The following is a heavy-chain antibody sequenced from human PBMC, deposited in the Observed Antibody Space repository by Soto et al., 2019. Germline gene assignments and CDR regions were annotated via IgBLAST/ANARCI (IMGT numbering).Heavy chain of an antibody. CDR2: IYNSGST. J-gene: IGHJ6*02. V-gene: IGHV4-31*03. CDR1: GGSISSGDYY. CDR3: ARVSRSSYARCYYYGMDF. D-gene: IGHD2-15*01. Sequence: HVQLQESGPGLVKPSQTLSLTCTVPGGSISSGDYYWSWIRQHPGKVLEWLGHIYNSGSTYYNPSLKGRVSLSVDTSMNQFSLKLNSVAAADTAVYYCARVSRSSYARCYYYGMDFCGQGTTVTVSS.